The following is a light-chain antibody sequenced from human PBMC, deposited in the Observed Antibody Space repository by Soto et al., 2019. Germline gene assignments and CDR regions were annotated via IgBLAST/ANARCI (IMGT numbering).Light chain of an antibody. CDR1: QSVSRS. V-gene: IGKV3-11*01. Sequence: EIVLTQSPGTLSLSPGDRAVLSCRASQSVSRSLTWYQHKPDQAPRLLIYDASTRATGIPRRFSGSGSGTDFPLTISSLEPEDFAVYYCQQRSNRFGGGTKGDIK. J-gene: IGKJ4*01. CDR3: QQRSNR. CDR2: DAS.